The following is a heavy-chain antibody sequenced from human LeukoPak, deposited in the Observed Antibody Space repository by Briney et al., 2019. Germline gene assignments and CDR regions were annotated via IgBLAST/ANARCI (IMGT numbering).Heavy chain of an antibody. Sequence: GGSLRLSCAASGFTFSSYAMSWVRQAPGKGLEWVSAISGGGGSTYYADSVKGRFTISRDNAKNTLYPQMNSLRAEDTAVYYCVRGGVDYWGQGTLVTVSS. CDR3: VRGGVDY. J-gene: IGHJ4*02. CDR1: GFTFSSYA. D-gene: IGHD3-16*01. V-gene: IGHV3-23*01. CDR2: ISGGGGST.